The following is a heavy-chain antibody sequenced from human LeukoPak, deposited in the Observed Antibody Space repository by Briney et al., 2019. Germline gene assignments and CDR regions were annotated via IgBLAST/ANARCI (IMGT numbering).Heavy chain of an antibody. D-gene: IGHD3-9*01. J-gene: IGHJ3*02. CDR2: IKGSGDTT. CDR1: GFTFYEYA. Sequence: GGSLRLSCAASGFTFYEYAMNWVRQGPDKGLEWVAVIKGSGDTTYYAESVKGRFTISRDNSKNTVSLQMNDLRAEDAAIYFCAKGLRYYAVMGDAFDMWGQGTTVAISS. V-gene: IGHV3-23*01. CDR3: AKGLRYYAVMGDAFDM.